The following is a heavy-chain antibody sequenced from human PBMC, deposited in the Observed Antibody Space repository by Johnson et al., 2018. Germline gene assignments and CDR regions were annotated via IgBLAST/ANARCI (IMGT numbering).Heavy chain of an antibody. CDR1: GGSFSGYY. CDR2: INHSGST. J-gene: IGHJ6*02. D-gene: IGHD3-22*01. V-gene: IGHV4-34*01. Sequence: QVQLQQWGAGLLKPSETLSLTCAVYGGSFSGYYWSWIRQPPGKGLEWIGEINHSGSTNYNPSLKSRVTISVDTSKNQFSLKLSSVTAAGPGVYYCARVGGYGSSGYYGTYYDYGMDVWGQGTTVTVSS. CDR3: ARVGGYGSSGYYGTYYDYGMDV.